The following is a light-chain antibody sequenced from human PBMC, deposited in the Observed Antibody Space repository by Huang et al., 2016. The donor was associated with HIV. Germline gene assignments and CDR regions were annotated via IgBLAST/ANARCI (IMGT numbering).Light chain of an antibody. CDR3: MQALQSPFT. J-gene: IGKJ3*01. Sequence: VMTQSPLSLPVTPGEPASISCRSSRSLLHSDGHNYLDWYLQRPGQSPQLLIYWGSNRASVVPDRISGSGSGTDFTLKISRVEAEDVGIYYCMQALQSPFTFGPGTKVDIK. CDR1: RSLLHSDGHNY. CDR2: WGS. V-gene: IGKV2-28*01.